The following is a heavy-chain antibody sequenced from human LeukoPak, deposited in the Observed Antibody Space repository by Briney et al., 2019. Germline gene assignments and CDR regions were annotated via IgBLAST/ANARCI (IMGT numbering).Heavy chain of an antibody. D-gene: IGHD1-26*01. CDR1: GFTSSTYA. CDR3: AKRGIDSGSYPFDY. J-gene: IGHJ4*02. V-gene: IGHV3-23*01. CDR2: IRGSGDST. Sequence: GGSLRLSCSASGFTSSTYAMSWVRQPPGKGLEWVSAIRGSGDSTYYAESVKGRFTISRDNSKNTLYLQMNSLRAEDTAVYYCAKRGIDSGSYPFDYWGQGTLVTVSS.